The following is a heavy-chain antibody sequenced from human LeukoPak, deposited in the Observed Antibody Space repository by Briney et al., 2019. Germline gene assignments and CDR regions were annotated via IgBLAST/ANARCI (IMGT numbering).Heavy chain of an antibody. V-gene: IGHV3-23*01. Sequence: GGSLRLSCAASGFTFSSYAMSWVRQAPGKGLEWVSGISGSGGSTYYADSVKGRFTISRDNSKNTLYLQMNSLRAEDTAVYYCSRDPRNNDYWGQGTLVTVSS. CDR2: ISGSGGST. CDR1: GFTFSSYA. J-gene: IGHJ4*02. CDR3: SRDPRNNDY.